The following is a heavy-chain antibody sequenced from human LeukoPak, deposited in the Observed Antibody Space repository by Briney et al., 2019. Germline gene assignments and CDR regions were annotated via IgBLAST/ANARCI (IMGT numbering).Heavy chain of an antibody. CDR1: GFTFSDYY. D-gene: IGHD3-9*01. Sequence: GGSLRLSCAASGFTFSDYYMSWIRQAPGKGLEWVSYISSGGSTIYYADSVKGRFTISRDNAKNSLYLQMNSLRAEDTAVYYCASGYDILTGYYPYYYYGMDVWGQGTTVTVSS. CDR3: ASGYDILTGYYPYYYYGMDV. V-gene: IGHV3-11*01. CDR2: ISSGGSTI. J-gene: IGHJ6*02.